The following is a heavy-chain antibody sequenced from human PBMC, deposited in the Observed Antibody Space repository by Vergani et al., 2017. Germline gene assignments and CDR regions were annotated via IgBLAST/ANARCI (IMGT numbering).Heavy chain of an antibody. CDR2: VEDSGYF. J-gene: IGHJ4*02. V-gene: IGHV4-59*01. D-gene: IGHD1-14*01. CDR1: GGSLSGYY. CDR3: SRSIVSRNPPDYFDN. Sequence: QVQLQESGPGLVRPSETLSLTCTVSGGSLSGYYRNWIRQTPGEGLEWIGYVEDSGYFNYNPSLKTRVVMSSDTSNNQFSLMLSSVAVADTAVYYSSRSIVSRNPPDYFDNWGQGTLVTVSS.